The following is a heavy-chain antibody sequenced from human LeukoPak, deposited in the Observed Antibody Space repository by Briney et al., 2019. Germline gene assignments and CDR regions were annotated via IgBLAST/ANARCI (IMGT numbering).Heavy chain of an antibody. CDR1: GFTFRNHW. CDR2: MNSDGSSK. CDR3: AFVGGGD. J-gene: IGHJ4*02. V-gene: IGHV3-74*01. Sequence: GGSLRLSCAASGFTFRNHWMHWVREAPGKGLVWVSRMNSDGSSKNYADSVKGRFSISRDTAKNTMYLQMNSLRAEDTAVYYCAFVGGGDWGQATVVTVSS. D-gene: IGHD2-15*01.